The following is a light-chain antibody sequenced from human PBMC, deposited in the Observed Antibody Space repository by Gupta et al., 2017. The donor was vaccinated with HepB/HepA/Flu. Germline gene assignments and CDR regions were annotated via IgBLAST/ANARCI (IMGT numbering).Light chain of an antibody. J-gene: IGKJ1*01. Sequence: DIQMTQSPSSVSASVGDRVTITCRASQDISSWLAWYQQKPGKAPKLLIYLASSLQSGVPSRFSGSGSGTDFTPTISSLQPEDFATYYCHQGNSFPKTFGQGTKLEIK. CDR3: HQGNSFPKT. V-gene: IGKV1-12*01. CDR1: QDISSW. CDR2: LAS.